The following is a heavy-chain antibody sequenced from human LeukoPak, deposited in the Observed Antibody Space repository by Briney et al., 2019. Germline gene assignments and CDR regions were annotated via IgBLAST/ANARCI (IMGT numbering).Heavy chain of an antibody. CDR1: GGSISSYY. CDR2: IYYRGST. D-gene: IGHD3-10*01. Sequence: SETLSLTCTVSGGSISSYYWSWIRQPPGKGLEWIGYIYYRGSTNYNPSLMSRASISVDTSKNQFSLKLDSLTAADTAVYYCVRRGVLWFGELSYYYFDLWGRGTLVAVSS. V-gene: IGHV4-59*01. CDR3: VRRGVLWFGELSYYYFDL. J-gene: IGHJ2*01.